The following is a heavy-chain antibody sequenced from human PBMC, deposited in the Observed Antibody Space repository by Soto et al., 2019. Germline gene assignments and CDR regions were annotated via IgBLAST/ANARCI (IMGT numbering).Heavy chain of an antibody. CDR2: ISYHGSDK. D-gene: IGHD4-17*01. V-gene: IGHV3-30*18. CDR1: GFTFSNYG. Sequence: QVQLVESGGGVVQPGRSLRLSCAASGFTFSNYGMHWVRQAPGKGLEGVAVISYHGSDKYYADSVKGRFTISRDNSKNTLSLQMDTLRAEDTAVYYCAQDQLAATVGTVGDWGQGTLVTVSS. J-gene: IGHJ4*02. CDR3: AQDQLAATVGTVGD.